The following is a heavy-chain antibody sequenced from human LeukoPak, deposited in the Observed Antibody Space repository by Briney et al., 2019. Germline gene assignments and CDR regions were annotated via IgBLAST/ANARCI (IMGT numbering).Heavy chain of an antibody. CDR2: IKHNGDEL. J-gene: IGHJ4*02. Sequence: GGSLRLSCAASGFTFSSYWMTWARQAPGKGLEWVANIKHNGDELNYVDSVEDRFTISRDNAKNSRYLHMTSLRAEDTAVYYCARELRTFDSWGQGTLVTVSS. CDR3: ARELRTFDS. CDR1: GFTFSSYW. D-gene: IGHD3-16*01. V-gene: IGHV3-7*01.